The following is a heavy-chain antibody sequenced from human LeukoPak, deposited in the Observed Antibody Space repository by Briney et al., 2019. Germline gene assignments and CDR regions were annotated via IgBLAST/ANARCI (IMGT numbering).Heavy chain of an antibody. D-gene: IGHD4-11*01. J-gene: IGHJ4*02. CDR2: IYYSGST. V-gene: IGHV4-31*03. CDR1: GGSISSGGYY. Sequence: SETLSLTCTVSGGSISSGGYYWSWIRQHPGKGLEWIGYIYYSGSTYYNPSLKSRVTISVDTSKNQFSLKLSSVTAADTAVYYCARGGGYSNYEGLDYWGQGTLVTVSS. CDR3: ARGGGYSNYEGLDY.